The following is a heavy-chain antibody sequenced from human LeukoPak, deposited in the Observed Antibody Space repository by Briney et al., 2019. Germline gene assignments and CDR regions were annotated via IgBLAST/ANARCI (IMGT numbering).Heavy chain of an antibody. V-gene: IGHV4-34*01. D-gene: IGHD3-3*01. Sequence: PSETLSLTCAVYGGSFSGYYWSWIRQPPGKGLEWIGDISHSGSTNYNPSLKSRVTISVDTSKNQFSLKLNSVTAADTAVYYCARKYYDFWSGSPFMDVWGKGTTVTVS. CDR2: ISHSGST. CDR3: ARKYYDFWSGSPFMDV. J-gene: IGHJ6*04. CDR1: GGSFSGYY.